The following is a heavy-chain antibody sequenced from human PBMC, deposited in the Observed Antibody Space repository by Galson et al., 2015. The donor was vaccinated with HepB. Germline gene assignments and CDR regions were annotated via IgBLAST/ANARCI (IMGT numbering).Heavy chain of an antibody. CDR1: GYSFTSYW. J-gene: IGHJ5*02. CDR2: IYPGDSDT. D-gene: IGHD3-10*01. V-gene: IGHV5-51*01. Sequence: QSGAEVKKPGESLKISCKGSGYSFTSYWIGWVRQMPGKGLEWMGIIYPGDSDTRYSPSFQGQVTISADKSISTAYLQWSSLKASDTAMYHCARLGMVRGVPNWFDPWGQGTLVTVSS. CDR3: ARLGMVRGVPNWFDP.